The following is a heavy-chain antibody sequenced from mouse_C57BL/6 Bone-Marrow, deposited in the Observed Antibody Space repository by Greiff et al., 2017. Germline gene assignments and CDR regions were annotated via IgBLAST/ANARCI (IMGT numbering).Heavy chain of an antibody. J-gene: IGHJ1*03. Sequence: QVQLQQSGAELARPGASVKLSCKASGYTFTSYGISWVKQRTGQGLEWIGGIYPRSGNTYYNEKFKGKATLTADKSSSTAYMELRSLTSEDSAVYFCARVLLLFDVWGTGTTVTVSS. V-gene: IGHV1-81*01. CDR1: GYTFTSYG. CDR2: IYPRSGNT. CDR3: ARVLLLFDV. D-gene: IGHD1-1*01.